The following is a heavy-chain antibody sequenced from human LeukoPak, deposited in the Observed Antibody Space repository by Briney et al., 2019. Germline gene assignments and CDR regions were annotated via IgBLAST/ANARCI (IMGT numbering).Heavy chain of an antibody. Sequence: PSGGSLRLSRAASGFTFSSYAMSWVRQAPGKGLEWVSAISGSGGSTYYADSVKGRFTISRDNSKNTLYLQMNSLRAEDTAVYYCAKDSRMIVDAFDIWGQGTMVTVSS. J-gene: IGHJ3*02. V-gene: IGHV3-23*01. CDR2: ISGSGGST. D-gene: IGHD3-22*01. CDR3: AKDSRMIVDAFDI. CDR1: GFTFSSYA.